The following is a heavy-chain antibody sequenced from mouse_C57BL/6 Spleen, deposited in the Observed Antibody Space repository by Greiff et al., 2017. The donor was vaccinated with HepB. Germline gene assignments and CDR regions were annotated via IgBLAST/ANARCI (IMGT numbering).Heavy chain of an antibody. CDR3: ARGDGKGWYFDV. V-gene: IGHV1-74*01. CDR2: IHPSDSDT. CDR1: GYTFPSYW. Sequence: QVQLQQPGAELVKPGASVKVSCKASGYTFPSYWMHWVKQRPGQGLEWIGRIHPSDSDTNYNQKFKGKATLTVDKSSSTAYMQLSSLTSEDAAVYYCARGDGKGWYFDVWGTGTTVTVSS. J-gene: IGHJ1*03. D-gene: IGHD2-1*01.